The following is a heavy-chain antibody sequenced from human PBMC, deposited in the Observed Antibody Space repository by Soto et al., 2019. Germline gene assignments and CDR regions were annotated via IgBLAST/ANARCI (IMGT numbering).Heavy chain of an antibody. J-gene: IGHJ4*02. V-gene: IGHV1-69*13. Sequence: SVKVSCKASGGTFSSYAISWVRQAPGQGLEWMGGIIPIFGTANYAQKFQGRVTITADESTSTAYMELSSLRSEDTAVYYCARSPPGIVGASLDFDCWGQGTLVTVSS. D-gene: IGHD1-26*01. CDR1: GGTFSSYA. CDR2: IIPIFGTA. CDR3: ARSPPGIVGASLDFDC.